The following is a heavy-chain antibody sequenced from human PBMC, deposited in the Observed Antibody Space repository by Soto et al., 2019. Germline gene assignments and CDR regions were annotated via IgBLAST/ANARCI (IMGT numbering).Heavy chain of an antibody. CDR2: ISYSGST. CDR3: ARRDRSGYSYWLDT. D-gene: IGHD3-22*01. CDR1: GGSISDGYY. Sequence: SETLSLTCTVSGGSISDGYYWSWIRQHPGKGLEWIGSISYSGSTSYNPSLKSRLTIAVDRSKSQFSLNLSSVTAAATAVYYCARRDRSGYSYWLDTWGQGTLVTVSS. V-gene: IGHV4-31*03. J-gene: IGHJ5*02.